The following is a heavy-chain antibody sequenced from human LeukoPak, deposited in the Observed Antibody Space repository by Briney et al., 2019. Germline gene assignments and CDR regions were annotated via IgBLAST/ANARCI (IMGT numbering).Heavy chain of an antibody. J-gene: IGHJ4*02. CDR1: GFTFNTYI. V-gene: IGHV3-48*04. CDR2: ISTTGTI. CDR3: AVEQWLEYYFDY. Sequence: PGGSLRLSCAASGFTFNTYIMNWVRQAPGKGLEWVSYISTTGTIYYADSLEGRFTISRDNAKNSLYLQMNSLRAEDTAVYYCAVEQWLEYYFDYWGQGTLVTVSS. D-gene: IGHD6-19*01.